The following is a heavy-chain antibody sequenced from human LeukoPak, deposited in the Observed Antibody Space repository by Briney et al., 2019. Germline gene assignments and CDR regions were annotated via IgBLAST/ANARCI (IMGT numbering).Heavy chain of an antibody. V-gene: IGHV4-39*01. CDR1: GGSISRSSYY. CDR2: IYYSGTT. D-gene: IGHD1-1*01. CDR3: ARQNDRSHDY. Sequence: SETLSLTCTVSGGSISRSSYYWGWIRRPPGKGLEWIGSIYYSGTTYSNPSLKSRVTISVDTSKNQFSLKLRSVTAADTAVYYCARQNDRSHDYWGQGTLVTVSS. J-gene: IGHJ4*02.